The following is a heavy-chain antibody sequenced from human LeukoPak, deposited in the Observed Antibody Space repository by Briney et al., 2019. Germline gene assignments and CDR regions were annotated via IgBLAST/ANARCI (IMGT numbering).Heavy chain of an antibody. V-gene: IGHV1-18*01. CDR1: GYTFNSYG. J-gene: IGHJ4*02. D-gene: IGHD5-24*01. Sequence: VASVKVSCKASGYTFNSYGISWVRQAPGQGLEWMGWISPYNGNTNYAQKLQGRVTMTTDTSTSTAYMELRSLRSDDTAVYYCAREMATIVNQFDYWGQGTLVTVSS. CDR2: ISPYNGNT. CDR3: AREMATIVNQFDY.